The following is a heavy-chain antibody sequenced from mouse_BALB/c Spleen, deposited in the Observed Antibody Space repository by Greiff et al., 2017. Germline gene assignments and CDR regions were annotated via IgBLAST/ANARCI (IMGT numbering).Heavy chain of an antibody. CDR1: GYAFTNYW. CDR2: IYPGSGNT. D-gene: IGHD1-1*01. J-gene: IGHJ2*01. Sequence: QVQLQQSGAELVRPGTSVKISCKASGYAFTNYWLGWVKQRPGHGLEWIGDIYPGSGNTYYNEKFKGKATLTADKSSSTAYMQLSSLTSEDSAVYFCARWGITTVVESLFGYWGQGTTLTVSS. V-gene: IGHV1-63*01. CDR3: ARWGITTVVESLFGY.